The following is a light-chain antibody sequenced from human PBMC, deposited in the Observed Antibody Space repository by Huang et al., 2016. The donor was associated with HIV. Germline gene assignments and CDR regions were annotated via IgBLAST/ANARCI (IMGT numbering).Light chain of an antibody. J-gene: IGKJ5*01. CDR1: QSVTSY. CDR2: DAS. CDR3: QLRSNWII. V-gene: IGKV3-11*01. Sequence: EIVLTQSPATLSLSPGERATLSCRASQSVTSYLACYQQKPGQAPRLLIYDASDRATGIAARFSGSGSGTDFTLTISSLEPEDFAIYYCQLRSNWIIFGQGTRLGIK.